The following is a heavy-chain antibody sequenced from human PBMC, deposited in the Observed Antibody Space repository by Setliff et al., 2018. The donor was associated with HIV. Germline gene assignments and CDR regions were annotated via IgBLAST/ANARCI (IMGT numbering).Heavy chain of an antibody. V-gene: IGHV1-18*01. CDR2: ISSYNGNT. CDR1: GYTFTSYG. J-gene: IGHJ3*02. Sequence: ASVKVSCKASGYTFTSYGITWVRQAPGQGLEWMGWISSYNGNTDYAQKLQGRVTMTTHTSTTTAYMELRSLRSDDTAVYYCARGLYSSSSRGAFDIWGQGTMVTVS. CDR3: ARGLYSSSSRGAFDI. D-gene: IGHD6-6*01.